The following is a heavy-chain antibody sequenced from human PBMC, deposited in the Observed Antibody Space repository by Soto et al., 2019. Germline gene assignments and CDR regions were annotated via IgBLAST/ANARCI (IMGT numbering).Heavy chain of an antibody. D-gene: IGHD6-13*01. J-gene: IGHJ4*02. Sequence: QLQLQESGPGLVKPSETLSLTCTVSGGSISSSSYYWGWIRQPPGKGLEWIGSIYYSGSTYYNPSLKSRVTISVDTSKNQFSLKLSSVTAADTAVYYCASLGYSSSWYHSSYFDYWGQGTLVTVSS. CDR3: ASLGYSSSWYHSSYFDY. V-gene: IGHV4-39*01. CDR1: GGSISSSSYY. CDR2: IYYSGST.